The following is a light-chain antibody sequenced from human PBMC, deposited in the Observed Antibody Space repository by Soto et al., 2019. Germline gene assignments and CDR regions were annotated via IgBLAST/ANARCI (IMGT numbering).Light chain of an antibody. CDR2: EVS. Sequence: QSALTQPPSASGSPGQSVTISCTGTSSDVGGYNYVSWYQQHPGKAPKLMIYEVSKRPSGVPDRFSGSKSGNTASLTVSGLQAEEEADYYCSSYACSHIFYVFGTGTKLTVL. J-gene: IGLJ1*01. CDR3: SSYACSHIFYV. CDR1: SSDVGGYNY. V-gene: IGLV2-8*01.